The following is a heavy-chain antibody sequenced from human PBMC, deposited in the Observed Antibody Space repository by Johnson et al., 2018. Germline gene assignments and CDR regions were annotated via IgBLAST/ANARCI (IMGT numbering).Heavy chain of an antibody. J-gene: IGHJ3*02. CDR2: RNQDGSET. V-gene: IGHV3-7*01. D-gene: IGHD3-10*01. CDR1: GFTSRNYG. Sequence: EVQLLETGGELVQRGGSLRLSCAASGFTSRNYGMSWVRQAPGKGLEWVANRNQDGSETYYVDSVKGRLTISRDNAKNSLYLQMTSRRADDTAVYYCARGRDFYGSGLDAFDMWGKGTMVTVSS. CDR3: ARGRDFYGSGLDAFDM.